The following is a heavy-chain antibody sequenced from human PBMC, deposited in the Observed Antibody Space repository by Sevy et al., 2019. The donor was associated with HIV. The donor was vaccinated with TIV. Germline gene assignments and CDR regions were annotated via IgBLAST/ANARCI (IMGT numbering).Heavy chain of an antibody. Sequence: ASVKVSCKGSGYPFTNFGISWVRQAPGQGLDWMGWINTNNGNANYAQKYQGRVTMTRDTSTSTAYMELRSLRSDDTAVYYCAKDRGYCSGGSCYIQVWGQGTLVTVSS. D-gene: IGHD2-15*01. CDR2: INTNNGNA. CDR3: AKDRGYCSGGSCYIQV. V-gene: IGHV1-18*01. J-gene: IGHJ1*01. CDR1: GYPFTNFG.